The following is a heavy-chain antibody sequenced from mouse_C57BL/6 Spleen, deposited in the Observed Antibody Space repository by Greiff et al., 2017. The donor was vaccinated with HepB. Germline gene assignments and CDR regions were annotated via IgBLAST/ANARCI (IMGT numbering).Heavy chain of an antibody. CDR2: IRSKSNNYAT. CDR3: VRRWFAY. J-gene: IGHJ3*01. Sequence: EVQGVESGGGLVQPKGSLKLSCAASGFSFNTYAMNWVRQAPGKGLEWVARIRSKSNNYATYYADSVKDRFTISRDDAESMLYLQMNNLKTEDTAMYYCVRRWFAYWGQGTLVTVSA. V-gene: IGHV10-1*01. CDR1: GFSFNTYA.